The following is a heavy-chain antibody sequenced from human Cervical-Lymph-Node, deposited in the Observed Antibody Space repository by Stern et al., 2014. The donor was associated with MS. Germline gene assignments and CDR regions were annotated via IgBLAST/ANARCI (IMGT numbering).Heavy chain of an antibody. CDR2: IIPIFGTA. CDR1: GGTFSSYA. Sequence: QVQLVQSGAEVKKPGSSVKVSCKASGGTFSSYAISWVRQAPGQGLECMGGIIPIFGTATYAQEFQGGVTITADDSTSTAYMTLSSLRSEDTAVYYCARGELKEGLVRGMDVWGQGTTVTVSS. D-gene: IGHD1-26*01. CDR3: ARGELKEGLVRGMDV. V-gene: IGHV1-69*01. J-gene: IGHJ6*02.